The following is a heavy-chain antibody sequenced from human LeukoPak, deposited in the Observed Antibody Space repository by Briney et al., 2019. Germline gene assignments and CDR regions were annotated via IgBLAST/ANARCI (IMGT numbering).Heavy chain of an antibody. CDR1: GFTFSSYE. D-gene: IGHD2-15*01. V-gene: IGHV3-48*03. CDR2: ISSSGSTI. J-gene: IGHJ4*02. CDR3: ARQVWCSGGSCYRYFDY. Sequence: PGGSLRLSCAASGFTFSSYEMNWVRQAPGKGLEWVSYISSSGSTIYYADSVKGRFTISRDNAKNSPYLQMNSLRAEDTAVYYCARQVWCSGGSCYRYFDYWGQGTLVTVSS.